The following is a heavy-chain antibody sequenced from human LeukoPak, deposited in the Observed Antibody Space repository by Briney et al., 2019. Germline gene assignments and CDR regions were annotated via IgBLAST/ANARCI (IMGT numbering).Heavy chain of an antibody. CDR2: ISSSSSYI. J-gene: IGHJ4*02. D-gene: IGHD6-13*01. Sequence: PGGSLRLSCAASGFTFSSYSMNWVRQAPGKGLEWVSCISSSSSYIYYADSVKGRFTISRDNAKNSLYLQMSSLRAEDTPVYYCARDDTLAAAGSEGYYFDYWGQGTLVTVSS. CDR1: GFTFSSYS. V-gene: IGHV3-21*01. CDR3: ARDDTLAAAGSEGYYFDY.